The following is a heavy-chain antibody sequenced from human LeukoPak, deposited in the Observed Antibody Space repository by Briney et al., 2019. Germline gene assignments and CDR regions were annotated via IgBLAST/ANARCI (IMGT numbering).Heavy chain of an antibody. CDR2: INHSGST. J-gene: IGHJ5*02. CDR3: ARGNGGSYYRPYNWFDP. V-gene: IGHV4-39*07. D-gene: IGHD1-26*01. CDR1: GGSISSGGYY. Sequence: SETLSLTCTVSGGSISSGGYYWSWIRQPPGKGLEWTGEINHSGSTNYNPSLKSRVTISVDTSKNQFSLKLSSVTAADTAVYYCARGNGGSYYRPYNWFDPWGQGTLVTVSS.